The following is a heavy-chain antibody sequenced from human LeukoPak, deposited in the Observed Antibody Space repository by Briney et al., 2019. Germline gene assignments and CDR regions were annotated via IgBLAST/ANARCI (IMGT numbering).Heavy chain of an antibody. CDR2: SSGSTI. Sequence: GGSLRLSCAASGFTFSSYEMDWVRQAPGKGLEWVSSSGSTIYYADSVKGRFTISRDNAKNSLYLPMNSLRAEDTAVYYCAELGITMIGGVWGKGTTVTISS. CDR1: GFTFSSYE. D-gene: IGHD3-10*02. CDR3: AELGITMIGGV. V-gene: IGHV3-48*03. J-gene: IGHJ6*04.